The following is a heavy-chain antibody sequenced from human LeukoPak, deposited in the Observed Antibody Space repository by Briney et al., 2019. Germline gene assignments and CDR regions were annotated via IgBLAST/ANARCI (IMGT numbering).Heavy chain of an antibody. CDR2: IFYTGST. D-gene: IGHD7-27*01. CDR1: GASISSYY. CDR3: GRAAAVTNRGLSFFDY. J-gene: IGHJ4*02. V-gene: IGHV4-59*01. Sequence: SETLSLTCTVSGASISSYYWSWIRQPPGEGLEWIGYIFYTGSTNYNPSLESRLTISVDTSQNRFSLKLSSVTAADTAVYYCGRAAAVTNRGLSFFDYWGQGILVTVSS.